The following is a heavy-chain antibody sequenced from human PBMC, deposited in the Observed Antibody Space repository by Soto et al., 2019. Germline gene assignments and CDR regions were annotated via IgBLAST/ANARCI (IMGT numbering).Heavy chain of an antibody. V-gene: IGHV4-59*01. Sequence: PSETLSLTCTVSGGSISSYYWSWIRQPPGKGLEWIGYIYYSGSTNYNPSLKSRVTISVDTSKNQFSLKLSSVTAADTAVYYCARGNTMIGGVFPPPDCGGRGPLVTVSS. D-gene: IGHD3-10*01. CDR1: GGSISSYY. CDR3: ARGNTMIGGVFPPPDC. CDR2: IYYSGST. J-gene: IGHJ4*02.